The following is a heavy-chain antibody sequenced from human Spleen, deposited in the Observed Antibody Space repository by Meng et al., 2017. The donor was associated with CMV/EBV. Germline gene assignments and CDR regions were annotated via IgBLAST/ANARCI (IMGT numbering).Heavy chain of an antibody. V-gene: IGHV3-33*08. CDR1: GFRFGNYC. CDR2: IWYDGSDK. J-gene: IGHJ4*02. Sequence: SCAASGFRFGNYCMNWVRQAPGKGLEWVAVIWYDGSDKYYEDSVKGRFTISRDNSKNTLYLQMNSLRAEDTAVYYCTRGRATGLHNPFDYWGQGTLVTVSS. CDR3: TRGRATGLHNPFDY. D-gene: IGHD1-26*01.